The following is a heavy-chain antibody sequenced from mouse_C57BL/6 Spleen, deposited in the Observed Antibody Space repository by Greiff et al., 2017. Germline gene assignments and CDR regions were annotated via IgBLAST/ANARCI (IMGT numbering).Heavy chain of an antibody. Sequence: VQLQQSGPELVKPGASVKISCKASGYSFTGYYMNWVKQSPEKSLEWIGEINPSTGGTTYNQKFKAKATLTVDKSSSTAYMQLKSLTSEDSAVYYCARSLYDGYYFAYWGQGTLVTVSA. D-gene: IGHD2-3*01. CDR3: ARSLYDGYYFAY. CDR2: INPSTGGT. CDR1: GYSFTGYY. J-gene: IGHJ3*01. V-gene: IGHV1-42*01.